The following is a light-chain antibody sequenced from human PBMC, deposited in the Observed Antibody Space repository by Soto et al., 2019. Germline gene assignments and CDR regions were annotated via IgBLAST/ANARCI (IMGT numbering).Light chain of an antibody. J-gene: IGKJ5*01. CDR3: QQYNNWPIT. CDR1: QSVSSN. V-gene: IGKV3D-15*01. Sequence: EIVMTQSPATLSVSPGERATLSCRASQSVSSNLAWYQQKPGQAPRLLIYGASIRATRIPARFSGSGSGTEFTLTISSLQSEDFAVYYCQQYNNWPITFGQGTRLEIK. CDR2: GAS.